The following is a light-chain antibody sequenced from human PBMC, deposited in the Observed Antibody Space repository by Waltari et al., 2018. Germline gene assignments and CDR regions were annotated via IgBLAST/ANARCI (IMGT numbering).Light chain of an antibody. CDR3: QSYDTKVGVV. CDR1: GSNIGDGNG. V-gene: IGLV1-40*01. Sequence: QSVLTQPPSVSGAPGQRVTISCTGIGSNIGDGNGVHWYQQLPGKAPTPLVYGVNTRPPGVPDRFFGSKSGTSASLAIPGLQPEDEADYYCQSYDTKVGVVFGGGSKLTVL. J-gene: IGLJ2*01. CDR2: GVN.